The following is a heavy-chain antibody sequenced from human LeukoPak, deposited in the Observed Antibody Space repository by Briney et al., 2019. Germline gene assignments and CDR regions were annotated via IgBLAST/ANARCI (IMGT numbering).Heavy chain of an antibody. Sequence: SVKVSCKASGGTFSSYAISWVRQAPGQGLEWMGRIIPILGIANYAQKFQGRVTITADKSTSTAYMELRSLRSDDTAVYYCAREESFDYWGQGTLVTVSS. CDR2: IIPILGIA. CDR3: AREESFDY. V-gene: IGHV1-69*04. CDR1: GGTFSSYA. J-gene: IGHJ4*02.